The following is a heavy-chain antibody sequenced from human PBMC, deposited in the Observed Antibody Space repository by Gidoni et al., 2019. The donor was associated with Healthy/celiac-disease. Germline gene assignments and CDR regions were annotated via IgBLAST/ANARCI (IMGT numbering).Heavy chain of an antibody. CDR1: GGSISSGGYS. J-gene: IGHJ6*03. V-gene: IGHV4-30-2*01. D-gene: IGHD6-13*01. CDR3: AREVAAAGTHYYYYMDV. Sequence: QLQLQESGSGLAKPSQTMSLTGAVSGGSISSGGYSWSWIRQPPGEGLEWIGYISHSGSTCYNPSLKSRVTISVGRSKNQFSLKLSSVTAADTAVYYCAREVAAAGTHYYYYMDVWGKGTTVTVSS. CDR2: ISHSGST.